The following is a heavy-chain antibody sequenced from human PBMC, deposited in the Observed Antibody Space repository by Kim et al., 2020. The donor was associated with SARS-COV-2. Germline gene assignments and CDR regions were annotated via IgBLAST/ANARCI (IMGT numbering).Heavy chain of an antibody. CDR3: ARHVSVTLNWFDP. J-gene: IGHJ5*02. Sequence: GESLKISCKGSGYSFTSYWISWVRQMPGKGLEWMGRIDPSDSYTNYSPSFQGHVTISADKSISTAYLQWSSLKASDTAMYYCARHVSVTLNWFDPWGQGTLVTVSS. CDR2: IDPSDSYT. D-gene: IGHD2-21*02. V-gene: IGHV5-10-1*01. CDR1: GYSFTSYW.